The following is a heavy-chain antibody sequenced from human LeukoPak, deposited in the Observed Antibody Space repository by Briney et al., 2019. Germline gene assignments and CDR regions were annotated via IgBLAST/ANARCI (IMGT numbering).Heavy chain of an antibody. CDR2: INPPGGST. D-gene: IGHD2-21*02. Sequence: ASVKVSCKASGYTFTSYYMHWVRQAPGEGLEWMGIINPPGGSTSYAQKFEGRVTMTRDRSTSTVYIELTSLKSEGTAVYDFARDHYHKIHSVMVTAPDYWGQGTLLIVSS. J-gene: IGHJ4*02. CDR3: ARDHYHKIHSVMVTAPDY. V-gene: IGHV1-46*01. CDR1: GYTFTSYY.